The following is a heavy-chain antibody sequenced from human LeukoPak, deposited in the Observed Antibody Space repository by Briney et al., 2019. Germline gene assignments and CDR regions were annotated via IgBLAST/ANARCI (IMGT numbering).Heavy chain of an antibody. CDR3: ARGLAATNNRFDP. CDR1: GASVSHYY. D-gene: IGHD2-15*01. J-gene: IGHJ5*02. Sequence: SETLSLTCTVSGASVSHYYWNWIRQPPGKGLEWIGYIFYSGSSNYSPSLKSRVTMSVDTIKNQFSLKVTSVTAADTAVYYCARGLAATNNRFDPWGQGTLVTVSP. CDR2: IFYSGSS. V-gene: IGHV4-59*02.